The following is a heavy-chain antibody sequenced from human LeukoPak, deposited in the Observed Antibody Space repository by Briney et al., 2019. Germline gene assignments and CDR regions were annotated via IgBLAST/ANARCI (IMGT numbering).Heavy chain of an antibody. J-gene: IGHJ5*02. CDR1: GGFFSGYC. CDR3: ARDVLLWFGELYWFDP. V-gene: IGHV4-34*01. CDR2: INHSGST. Sequence: SETPSLTCAVYGGFFSGYCWSWIRQPPGKGLEWIGEINHSGSTNYDPSLKSRVTISVDTSKNQFSLKLSSVTAADTAVYYCARDVLLWFGELYWFDPWGQGTLVTVSS. D-gene: IGHD3-10*01.